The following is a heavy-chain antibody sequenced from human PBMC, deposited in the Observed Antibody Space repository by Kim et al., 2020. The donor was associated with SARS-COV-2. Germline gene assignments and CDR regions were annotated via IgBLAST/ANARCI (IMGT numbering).Heavy chain of an antibody. CDR3: ARLGSGSYSFFDY. V-gene: IGHV5-51*01. J-gene: IGHJ4*02. Sequence: YRPSFQGKVTISADKSVSTAYLQWSSLKASDTAMYYCARLGSGSYSFFDYWGQGTLVTVSS. D-gene: IGHD1-26*01.